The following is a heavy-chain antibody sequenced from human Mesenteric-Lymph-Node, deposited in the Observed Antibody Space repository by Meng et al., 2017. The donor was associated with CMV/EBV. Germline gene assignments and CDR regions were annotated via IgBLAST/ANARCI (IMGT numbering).Heavy chain of an antibody. CDR3: AKFGMSGFDF. D-gene: IGHD1-14*01. J-gene: IGHJ4*02. V-gene: IGHV3-23*01. Sequence: GGSLRLSCAASGFTFSKNAMSWVRQTPGKGLEWISSINADGSSKYHADSVRGRFTISRDNSKKTLYLQMNSLRPEDTAVYYCAKFGMSGFDFWGQGTQVTVSS. CDR1: GFTFSKNA. CDR2: INADGSSK.